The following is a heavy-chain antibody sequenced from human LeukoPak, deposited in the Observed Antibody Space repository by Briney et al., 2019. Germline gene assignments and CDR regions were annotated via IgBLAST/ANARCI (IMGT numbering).Heavy chain of an antibody. Sequence: SETLSLTCTVSGDSISSGGYYWSWIRQHPGKVLEWIGYIYYSGSTYYNPSLKSRVTISIDASKNQFSLKLTSVTAADTAVYYCARVAGYSSPFAYWGQGTLVTVSS. D-gene: IGHD6-13*01. CDR3: ARVAGYSSPFAY. CDR1: GDSISSGGYY. V-gene: IGHV4-31*03. CDR2: IYYSGST. J-gene: IGHJ4*02.